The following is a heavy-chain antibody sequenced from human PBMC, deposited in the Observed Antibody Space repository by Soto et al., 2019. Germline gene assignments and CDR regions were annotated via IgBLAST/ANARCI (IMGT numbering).Heavy chain of an antibody. V-gene: IGHV4-31*03. CDR3: VRGKGKSESSSWYY. CDR2: IHSSGIT. CDR1: DGSISSDGYY. D-gene: IGHD6-13*01. Sequence: NPSETLSLPCSVSDGSISSDGYYWCWIRQLPGKGLEWIGSIHSSGITPYSPSLKSRVTILLQRTQDLFPLSLSSVTAADTAIYDCVRGKGKSESSSWYYWGQGARGTAAS. J-gene: IGHJ4*02.